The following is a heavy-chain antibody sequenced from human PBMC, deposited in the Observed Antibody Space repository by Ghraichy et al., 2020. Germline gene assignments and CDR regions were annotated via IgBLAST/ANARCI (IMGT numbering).Heavy chain of an antibody. V-gene: IGHV2-5*02. CDR3: AHRRLPWGIPAAGTPFDY. CDR1: GFSLNTSGVG. D-gene: IGHD6-13*01. CDR2: IYWDDDK. J-gene: IGHJ4*02. Sequence: SGPTLVKPTQTLTLTCTFSGFSLNTSGVGVGWIRQPPGKALEWLALIYWDDDKRYSPSLKSRLTITKDTSKNHVVLTMTNMDPVDTATYFCAHRRLPWGIPAAGTPFDYWGQGTLVTVSS.